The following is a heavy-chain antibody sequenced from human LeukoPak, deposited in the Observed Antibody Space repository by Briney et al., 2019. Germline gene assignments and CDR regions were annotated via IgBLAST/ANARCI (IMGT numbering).Heavy chain of an antibody. CDR2: ITGSGGIT. Sequence: PGGSLRLSCAASGFTFSSYAMSWVRQAPGKGLEWVSGITGSGGITYYADSVKGRFTISRDNSKNTLYLHMNSLRAEDTAVYYCAKGLAVAGTYVVDWGQGTLVTVSS. CDR3: AKGLAVAGTYVVD. CDR1: GFTFSSYA. V-gene: IGHV3-23*01. J-gene: IGHJ4*02. D-gene: IGHD6-19*01.